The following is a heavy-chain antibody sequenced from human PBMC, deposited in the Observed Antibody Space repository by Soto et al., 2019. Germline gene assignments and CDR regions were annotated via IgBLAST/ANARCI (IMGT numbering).Heavy chain of an antibody. Sequence: SVKVSCKASGGTFSSYAISCVRQAPGQGLEWMGGIIPIFGTANYAQKFQGRVTITADESTSTAYMELSSLRSEDTAVYYCARGPTKYYDSSGYHAFDIWGQGTMVTVSS. V-gene: IGHV1-69*13. J-gene: IGHJ3*02. CDR2: IIPIFGTA. CDR1: GGTFSSYA. D-gene: IGHD3-22*01. CDR3: ARGPTKYYDSSGYHAFDI.